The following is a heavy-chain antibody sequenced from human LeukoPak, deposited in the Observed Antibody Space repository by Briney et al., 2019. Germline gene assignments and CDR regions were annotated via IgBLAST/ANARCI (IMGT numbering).Heavy chain of an antibody. CDR2: IYNSGST. V-gene: IGHV4-59*01. CDR1: GDSISSYY. Sequence: SETLSLTCTVSGDSISSYYWSWIRQPPGKGLEWIGYIYNSGSTNYNPSLKSRVTISVGTFKNQFSLNLSSVTAADTAVYYCARAPYYYYYYMDVWGKGTTVIVSS. J-gene: IGHJ6*03. CDR3: ARAPYYYYYYMDV.